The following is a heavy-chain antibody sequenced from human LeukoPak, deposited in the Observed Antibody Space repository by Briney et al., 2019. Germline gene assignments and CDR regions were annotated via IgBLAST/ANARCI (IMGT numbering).Heavy chain of an antibody. Sequence: GASVKVSCKASGYTFTSYDINRVRQATGQGLEWMGWMNPNSGNTGYAQKFQGRVTMTRNTSISTAYMELSSLRSEDTAVYYCASPFWSGDAFDIWGQGTMVTVSS. D-gene: IGHD3-3*01. CDR1: GYTFTSYD. J-gene: IGHJ3*02. V-gene: IGHV1-8*01. CDR3: ASPFWSGDAFDI. CDR2: MNPNSGNT.